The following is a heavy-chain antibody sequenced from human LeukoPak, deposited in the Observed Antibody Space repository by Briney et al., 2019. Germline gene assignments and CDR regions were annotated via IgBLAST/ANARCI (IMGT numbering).Heavy chain of an antibody. CDR1: GGSLSSYY. D-gene: IGHD2-15*01. CDR2: IYTSGST. Sequence: SETLSLTCTVSGGSLSSYYWSWIRQPAGKGLEWIGRIYTSGSTNYNPSLKSRVTMSVDTSKNQFSLKLSSVTAADTAVYYCARELGGFDYYYYYYMDVWGKGTTVTVSS. V-gene: IGHV4-4*07. CDR3: ARELGGFDYYYYYYMDV. J-gene: IGHJ6*03.